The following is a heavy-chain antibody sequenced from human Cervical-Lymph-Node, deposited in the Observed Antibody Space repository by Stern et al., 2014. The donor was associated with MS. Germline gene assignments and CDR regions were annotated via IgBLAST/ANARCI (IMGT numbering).Heavy chain of an antibody. CDR3: ARRHCSSRRCGWFDP. D-gene: IGHD2-2*01. J-gene: IGHJ5*02. Sequence: QLVQSGAEVKKPGESLKISCKGSGYSFASYWIGWVRQMPGKGLEWMGIIYPSDPDTRYSPSFQGQVTISADKSNNTAYLQWSSLKASNTAMYYCARRHCSSRRCGWFDPWGQGTLVTVSS. CDR2: IYPSDPDT. CDR1: GYSFASYW. V-gene: IGHV5-51*01.